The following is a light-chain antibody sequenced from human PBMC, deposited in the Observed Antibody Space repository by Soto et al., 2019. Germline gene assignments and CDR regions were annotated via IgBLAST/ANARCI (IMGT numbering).Light chain of an antibody. J-gene: IGLJ3*02. Sequence: QSALTQPRSVSGSPGQSVAISCTATSSDVGGFDFVSWYQQHPGKAPKLVIYDVSKRPSGVPDRFSGSRSGDTASLTISGLQAEDAADYYCCLYTASYSVFGGGTKVTVL. CDR2: DVS. CDR1: SSDVGGFDF. V-gene: IGLV2-11*01. CDR3: CLYTASYSV.